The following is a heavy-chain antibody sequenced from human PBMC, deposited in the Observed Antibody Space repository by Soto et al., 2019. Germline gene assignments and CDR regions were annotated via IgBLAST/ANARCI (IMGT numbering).Heavy chain of an antibody. CDR3: ARGVLSGWFLDY. J-gene: IGHJ4*02. CDR2: IYYSGST. D-gene: IGHD6-19*01. V-gene: IGHV4-59*01. Sequence: QVQLQESGPGLVKPSETLSLTCTVSGGSISSYYWSWIRQPPGKGLEWIGYIYYSGSTNYNPSLKSRVTISVDTSKNQFSLKLSSVTAADTAVYYCARGVLSGWFLDYWGQGTLVTVSS. CDR1: GGSISSYY.